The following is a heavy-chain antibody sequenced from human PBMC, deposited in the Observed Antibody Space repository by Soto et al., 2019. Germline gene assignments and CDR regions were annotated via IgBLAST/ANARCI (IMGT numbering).Heavy chain of an antibody. CDR1: GYSFTSYW. D-gene: IGHD6-13*01. V-gene: IGHV5-51*01. CDR3: ARIIAAANSWFDP. CDR2: IYPGDSDT. Sequence: GESLKISCKGSGYSFTSYWIGCVRQMPGKGLEWMGIIYPGDSDTRYSPSFQGQVTISADKSISTAYLQWSSLKASDTAMYYCARIIAAANSWFDPWGQGTLVTVSS. J-gene: IGHJ5*02.